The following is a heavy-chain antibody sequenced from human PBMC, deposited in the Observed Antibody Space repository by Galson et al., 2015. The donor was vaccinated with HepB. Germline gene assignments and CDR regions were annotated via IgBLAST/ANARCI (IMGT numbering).Heavy chain of an antibody. D-gene: IGHD3-16*01. CDR3: ARDWGTPSSSDAFDI. Sequence: SLRLSCAASGFTVSSNYMSWVRQAPGKGLEWVSVIYSGGSTYYADSVKGRFTISRDNSKNTLYLQMNSLRAEDTAVYYCARDWGTPSSSDAFDIWGQGTMVTVSS. V-gene: IGHV3-66*01. CDR2: IYSGGST. CDR1: GFTVSSNY. J-gene: IGHJ3*02.